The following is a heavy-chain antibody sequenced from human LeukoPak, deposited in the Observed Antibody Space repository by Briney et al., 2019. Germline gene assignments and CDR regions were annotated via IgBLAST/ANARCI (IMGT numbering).Heavy chain of an antibody. CDR1: DGSISNYY. J-gene: IGHJ6*02. Sequence: SETLSLTCSVSDGSISNYYWTWIRQPPGKGLEWIGNIQYSGSTNFNPSLKSRVTVPVDTSKNRVSLKLRSVTAADTAVYYCARDSGLGYCSTTSCSYGLDVWGQGTTVFVS. V-gene: IGHV4-59*01. D-gene: IGHD2-2*01. CDR3: ARDSGLGYCSTTSCSYGLDV. CDR2: IQYSGST.